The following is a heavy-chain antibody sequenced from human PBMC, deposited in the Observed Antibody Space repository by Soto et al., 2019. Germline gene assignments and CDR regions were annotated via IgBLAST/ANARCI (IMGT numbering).Heavy chain of an antibody. D-gene: IGHD2-21*02. CDR1: GFSLNTGGLG. CDR2: IYWDDDK. J-gene: IGHJ6*02. Sequence: QITLKESGPTLVKHTQTLTLTCTFSGFSLNTGGLGVGWIRQPPGKALEWLALIYWDDDKRYSPSLKSRLTITKDTSKNQVVLTMTNMDPVDTATYYCAHSRCGGDCLQSYSSHYYYGMDVWGQGTTVTVSS. CDR3: AHSRCGGDCLQSYSSHYYYGMDV. V-gene: IGHV2-5*02.